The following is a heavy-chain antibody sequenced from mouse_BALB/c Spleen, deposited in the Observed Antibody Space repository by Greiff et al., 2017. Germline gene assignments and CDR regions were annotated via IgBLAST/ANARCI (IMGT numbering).Heavy chain of an antibody. V-gene: IGHV14-3*02. D-gene: IGHD2-14*01. CDR3: ARRGYRYDERTDY. CDR2: IDPANGNT. Sequence: EVQLQQSGAELVKPGASVKLSCTASGFNIKDTYMHWVKQRPEQGLEWIGRIDPANGNTKYDPKFQGKATITADTSSNTAYLQLSSLTSEDTAVYYCARRGYRYDERTDYWGQGTTLTVSS. CDR1: GFNIKDTY. J-gene: IGHJ2*01.